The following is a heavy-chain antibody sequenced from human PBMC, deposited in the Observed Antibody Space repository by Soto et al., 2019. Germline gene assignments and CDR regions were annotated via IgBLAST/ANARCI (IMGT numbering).Heavy chain of an antibody. J-gene: IGHJ3*02. CDR2: ISYDGSNK. D-gene: IGHD5-12*01. CDR1: GFTFSSYG. V-gene: IGHV3-30*03. Sequence: QVQLVESGGGVVQPGRSLRLSCAASGFTFSSYGMHWVRQAPGKGLEWVAVISYDGSNKYYADSVKGRFTISRDNSKNTLYLQMNILRDEDRAVYDCARVDYSGYDGPPGAFDIWGQGTMVTVSS. CDR3: ARVDYSGYDGPPGAFDI.